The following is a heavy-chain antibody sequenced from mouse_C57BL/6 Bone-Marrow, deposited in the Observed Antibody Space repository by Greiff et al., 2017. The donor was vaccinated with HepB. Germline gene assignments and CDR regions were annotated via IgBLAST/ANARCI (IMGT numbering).Heavy chain of an antibody. CDR1: GYTFTSYW. CDR2: INPSSGYT. D-gene: IGHD2-4*01. Sequence: VNVVESGAELAKPGASVKLSCKASGYTFTSYWMHWVKQRPGQGLEWIGYINPSSGYTKYNQKFKDKATLTADKSSSTAYMQLSSLTYEDSAVYYCARSDDYGLYAMDYWGQGTSVTVSS. J-gene: IGHJ4*01. CDR3: ARSDDYGLYAMDY. V-gene: IGHV1-7*01.